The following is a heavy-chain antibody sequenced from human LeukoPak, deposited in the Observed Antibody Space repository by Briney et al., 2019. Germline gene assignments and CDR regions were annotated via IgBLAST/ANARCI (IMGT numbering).Heavy chain of an antibody. Sequence: GGSLRLSCAASGFAVSSNHMNWVRQAPGKGLEWVAVLSYDESSLNDADSVRGRFTISRDISNNTPYLQMNNLRGDDTVVYYCVRGAAGRLWFYALDVWGHGTTVTVSS. J-gene: IGHJ6*02. D-gene: IGHD6-13*01. V-gene: IGHV3-30-3*01. CDR3: VRGAAGRLWFYALDV. CDR1: GFAVSSNH. CDR2: LSYDESSL.